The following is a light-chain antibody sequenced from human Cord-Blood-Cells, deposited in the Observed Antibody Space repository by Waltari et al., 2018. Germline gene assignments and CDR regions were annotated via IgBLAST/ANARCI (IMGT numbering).Light chain of an antibody. Sequence: DLQMTQSPSSLSASVGDIVTIPCRSSQSISSYLKWYQQKPGKAPKLLIYAASSLQSGVPSRFSGSGSGTDFTLTISSLQPEDFATYYCQQSYSTPYSFGQGTKLEIK. CDR2: AAS. CDR1: QSISSY. J-gene: IGKJ2*03. V-gene: IGKV1-39*01. CDR3: QQSYSTPYS.